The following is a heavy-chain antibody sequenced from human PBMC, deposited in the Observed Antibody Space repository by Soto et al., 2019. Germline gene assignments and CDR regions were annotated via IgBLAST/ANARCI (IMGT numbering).Heavy chain of an antibody. CDR1: GFTFTSSA. CDR3: AAEGGYCGGDCYLLI. CDR2: IVVGSGNT. D-gene: IGHD2-21*02. J-gene: IGHJ4*02. Sequence: SVKVSCKASGFTFTSSAVQWVRQARGQRLEWIGWIVVGSGNTNYAQKFQERVTITRDMSTSTAYMELSSLRSEDTAVYYCAAEGGYCGGDCYLLIWGQGTLVTVSS. V-gene: IGHV1-58*01.